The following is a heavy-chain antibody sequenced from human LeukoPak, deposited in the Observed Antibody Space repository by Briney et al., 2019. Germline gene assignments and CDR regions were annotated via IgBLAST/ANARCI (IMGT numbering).Heavy chain of an antibody. V-gene: IGHV3-21*01. D-gene: IGHD2-15*01. CDR3: ARGELGYCSGGSCYGRAYFDY. CDR2: ISSSSSYI. CDR1: GFTFSSYS. Sequence: GGSLRLSCAASGFTFSSYSMNWVRQAPGKGLDWVSSISSSSSYIYYADSVKGRFTISRDNAKNSLYLQMNSLRAEDTAVYYCARGELGYCSGGSCYGRAYFDYWGQGTLVTVSS. J-gene: IGHJ4*02.